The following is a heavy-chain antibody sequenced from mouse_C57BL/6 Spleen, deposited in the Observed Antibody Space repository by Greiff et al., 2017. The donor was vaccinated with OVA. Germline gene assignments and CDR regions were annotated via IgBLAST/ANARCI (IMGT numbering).Heavy chain of an antibody. CDR1: GYTFTDYY. CDR2: INPYNGGT. V-gene: IGHV1-19*01. D-gene: IGHD1-2*01. CDR3: ARGGYYGPFDY. J-gene: IGHJ2*01. Sequence: EVKLQASGPVLVKPGASVKMSCKASGYTFTDYYMIWVKQRHGKTLEWFGVINPYNGGTSYNQKFYGKATLTVDKSSSTAYMELNSLTSEDSAVDYCARGGYYGPFDYWGRGTTLTVSS.